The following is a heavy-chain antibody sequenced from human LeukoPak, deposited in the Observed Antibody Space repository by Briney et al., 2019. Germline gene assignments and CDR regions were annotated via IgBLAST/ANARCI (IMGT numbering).Heavy chain of an antibody. CDR3: TTDARYYYGMDV. CDR2: IKSKTDGGTT. Sequence: PGGSLRLSCAASGFTFSNAWMSWVRQAPEKGLEWVGRIKSKTDGGTTDYAAPVKGRFTISRDDSKNTLYLQMNSLKTEDTAVYYCTTDARYYYGMDVWGQGTTVTVSS. J-gene: IGHJ6*02. V-gene: IGHV3-15*01. CDR1: GFTFSNAW.